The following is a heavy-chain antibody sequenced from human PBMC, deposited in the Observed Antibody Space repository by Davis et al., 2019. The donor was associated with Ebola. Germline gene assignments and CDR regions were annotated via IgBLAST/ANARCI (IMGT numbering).Heavy chain of an antibody. CDR1: GFTVSSNY. D-gene: IGHD3-3*01. CDR2: ISGSGGST. J-gene: IGHJ5*02. CDR3: AKVGSDFWSGYSWFDP. Sequence: GESLKISCAASGFTVSSNYMSWVRQAPGKGLEWVSAISGSGGSTYYADSVTGRFTISRDNSKNTLYLQMNSLRAEDTAVYYCAKVGSDFWSGYSWFDPWGQGTLVTVSS. V-gene: IGHV3-23*01.